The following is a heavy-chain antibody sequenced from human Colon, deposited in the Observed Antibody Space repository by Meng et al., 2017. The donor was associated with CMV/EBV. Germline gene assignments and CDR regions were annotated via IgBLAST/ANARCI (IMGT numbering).Heavy chain of an antibody. J-gene: IGHJ6*02. Sequence: ASVLVSCKASCYPFTNYNIIWLRQATGQGLEWMGWMIPNSGETGFAQKFQGRITMTMDTSISTAYLELSTLTSEDTALYFCAVIIPAKDYSYGTDVWGQGTTVTVSS. D-gene: IGHD2-21*01. V-gene: IGHV1-8*01. CDR1: CYPFTNYN. CDR2: MIPNSGET. CDR3: AVIIPAKDYSYGTDV.